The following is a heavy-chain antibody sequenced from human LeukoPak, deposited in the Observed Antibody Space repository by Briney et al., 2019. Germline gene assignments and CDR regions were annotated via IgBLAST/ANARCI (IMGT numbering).Heavy chain of an antibody. CDR2: ISGSADST. CDR3: AKGGSGYCSSTSCLYYFDY. Sequence: PGGSLRLPCAASGFTFSSYAMNWVRQAPGKGLEWVSTISGSADSTYYADSVKGRFTVSRDNSKNTLYLQMNSLRAEDTAVYYCAKGGSGYCSSTSCLYYFDYWGQGTLVTVSS. J-gene: IGHJ4*02. V-gene: IGHV3-23*01. CDR1: GFTFSSYA. D-gene: IGHD2-2*01.